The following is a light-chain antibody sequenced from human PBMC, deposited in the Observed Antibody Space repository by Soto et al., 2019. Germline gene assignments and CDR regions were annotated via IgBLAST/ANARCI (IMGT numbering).Light chain of an antibody. CDR2: GAS. V-gene: IGKV3D-15*01. CDR1: QNVGSN. Sequence: ERVMTQSPATLSVSPGERSTLSFRASQNVGSNLAWYQQKPGRAPRLLIYGASTRATGIPARFSGSGSVTEFTLTISSLQSEDFAVYYCQQYNNWPITFGQGTDWRL. J-gene: IGKJ5*01. CDR3: QQYNNWPIT.